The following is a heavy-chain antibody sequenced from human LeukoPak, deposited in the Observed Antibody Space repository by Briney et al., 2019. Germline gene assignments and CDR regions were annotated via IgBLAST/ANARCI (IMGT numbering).Heavy chain of an antibody. D-gene: IGHD3-3*01. V-gene: IGHV1-2*02. CDR2: INPNSGGT. J-gene: IGHJ4*02. Sequence: ASVKVSCKASGYTFTGYYMHWVRQAPGQGLEWMGWINPNSGGTNYAQKFQGRVTMTRDTSISTAYMELSRLRSDDTAVYYCARGFREVWSGEDFDYWGQGTLVTVSS. CDR3: ARGFREVWSGEDFDY. CDR1: GYTFTGYY.